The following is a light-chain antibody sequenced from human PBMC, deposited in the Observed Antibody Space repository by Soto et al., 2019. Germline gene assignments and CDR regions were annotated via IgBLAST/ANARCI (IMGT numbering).Light chain of an antibody. Sequence: QSVLTQPASVSGSPGQSITISCAGTSSDVGAYNSVSWYQQHPGKAPKLIIYDVSTRPSGISDRFSGSKSGNTASLTISGLQAEDESDYYCSSYTTSLTYVFGTGTKVTVL. CDR3: SSYTTSLTYV. CDR2: DVS. CDR1: SSDVGAYNS. J-gene: IGLJ1*01. V-gene: IGLV2-14*01.